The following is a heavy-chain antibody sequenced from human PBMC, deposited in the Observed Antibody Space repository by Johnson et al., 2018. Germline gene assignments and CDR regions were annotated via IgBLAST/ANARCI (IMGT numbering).Heavy chain of an antibody. J-gene: IGHJ3*02. CDR1: GFTLSSYG. D-gene: IGHD5/OR15-5a*01. V-gene: IGHV3-33*01. Sequence: QVQLVQSGGGVVQXGRSLRLSCAASGFTLSSYGMHWVRQAPGKGLEWVAVIWYDGSNKYYADSVKGRFTISRDNSKNTLYLQMNSLRAEDTAVYYCARGSNDAFDIWGQGTMVTVSS. CDR3: ARGSNDAFDI. CDR2: IWYDGSNK.